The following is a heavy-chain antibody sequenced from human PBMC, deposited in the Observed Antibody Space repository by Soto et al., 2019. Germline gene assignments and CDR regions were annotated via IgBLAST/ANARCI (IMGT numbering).Heavy chain of an antibody. V-gene: IGHV1-46*01. CDR3: ARTTIPAASPFQH. J-gene: IGHJ1*01. D-gene: IGHD6-25*01. CDR2: INPSGGDT. CDR1: GFTFTDHY. Sequence: ASVKVSCKASGFTFTDHYMHWVRQAPGQGLEWMGVINPSGGDTTYAHAFQGRVTMTRDTSTSTLYMELSNLRSADTAVYFCARTTIPAASPFQHWGQGTLVTVSS.